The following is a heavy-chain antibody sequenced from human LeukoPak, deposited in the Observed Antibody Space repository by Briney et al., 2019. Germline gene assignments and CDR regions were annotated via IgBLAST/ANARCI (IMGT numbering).Heavy chain of an antibody. CDR1: GFTFSSYW. V-gene: IGHV3-7*01. CDR3: AREGSTSCFLP. Sequence: GGSLRLSCAASGFTFSSYWMSWVRQAPGKGLEWVANIKQDGSEKYYVDSVKGRFTISRDNAQNSLYLQMNSLRAEDTAVYYCAREGSTSCFLPWGQGTLVTVSS. D-gene: IGHD2-2*01. CDR2: IKQDGSEK. J-gene: IGHJ5*02.